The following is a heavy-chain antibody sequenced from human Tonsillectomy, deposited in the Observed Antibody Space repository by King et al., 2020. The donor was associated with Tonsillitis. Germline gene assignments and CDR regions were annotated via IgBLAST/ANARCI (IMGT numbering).Heavy chain of an antibody. J-gene: IGHJ4*02. Sequence: VQLVESGGGLVQPGGSLRLSCAASVFTFSDHYMDWVRQAPGKGLEWVGRIRDIANSYTTEYAASVKGRFTISRDDSKNSLSLQMNSLKTEATSVYHCVRTAGSSGWYPFDYWGQGTLVTVSS. CDR3: VRTAGSSGWYPFDY. CDR1: VFTFSDHY. D-gene: IGHD6-19*01. V-gene: IGHV3-72*01. CDR2: IRDIANSYTT.